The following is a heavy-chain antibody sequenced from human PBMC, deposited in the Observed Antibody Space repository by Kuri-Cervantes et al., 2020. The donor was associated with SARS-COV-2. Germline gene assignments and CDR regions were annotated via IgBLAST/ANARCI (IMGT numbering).Heavy chain of an antibody. V-gene: IGHV3-30*02. CDR2: IRYDGSNK. CDR1: GSTFSSYG. D-gene: IGHD7-27*01. J-gene: IGHJ4*02. Sequence: GGSLRLSCAASGSTFSSYGMHWVRQAPDKGLEWVAFIRYDGSNKYYADSVKGRFTISRDNAKNSLYLQMSSLRAEDTAVYYCARDLRLGKSLDYWGQGTLVTVSS. CDR3: ARDLRLGKSLDY.